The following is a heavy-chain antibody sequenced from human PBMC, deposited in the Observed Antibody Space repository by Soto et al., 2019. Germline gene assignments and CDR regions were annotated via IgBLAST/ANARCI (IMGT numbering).Heavy chain of an antibody. D-gene: IGHD1-7*01. CDR2: INHSGST. V-gene: IGHV4-34*01. CDR3: ARVRQDRNWNSRFDY. Sequence: QVQLQQWGAGLLKPSETLSLTCAVYGGSFSGYYWSWIRQPPGKGLEWIGEINHSGSTNYNPSLKSRVTMSVDTSKNHCALKLRSVTAADTAVYYCARVRQDRNWNSRFDYWGHGTLVTVSS. J-gene: IGHJ4*01. CDR1: GGSFSGYY.